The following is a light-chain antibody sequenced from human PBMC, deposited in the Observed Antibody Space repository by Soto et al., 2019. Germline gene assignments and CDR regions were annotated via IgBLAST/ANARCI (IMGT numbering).Light chain of an antibody. J-gene: IGKJ1*01. CDR1: QSVGRW. V-gene: IGKV1-5*03. CDR2: RAS. Sequence: DIHLTQSPSTLSASVGDRVTITCRASQSVGRWVAWYQQKPGKAPKLLIYRASSLQSGVPSTFSGRGSGTELTLTISSLQPDDFATYYCQQYDSNSWTFGQGTKVDVK. CDR3: QQYDSNSWT.